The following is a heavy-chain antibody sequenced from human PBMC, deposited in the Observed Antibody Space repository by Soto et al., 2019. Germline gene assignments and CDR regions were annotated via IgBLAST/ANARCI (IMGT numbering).Heavy chain of an antibody. D-gene: IGHD2-15*01. Sequence: EQSGPEVKKPGSSVKVSCKASADTFNNYGFSWVRQAPGQGLECVGGVVPLLGSATYAQKFQGRATISAYESASTVYLELTNLQSDDTAIFYCASGIAVDRFEFWGLGTLVIVSS. V-gene: IGHV1-69*01. J-gene: IGHJ4*01. CDR1: ADTFNNYG. CDR3: ASGIAVDRFEF. CDR2: VVPLLGSA.